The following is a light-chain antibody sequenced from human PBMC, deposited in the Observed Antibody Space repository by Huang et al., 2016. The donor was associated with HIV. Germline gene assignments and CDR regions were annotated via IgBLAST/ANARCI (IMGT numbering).Light chain of an antibody. V-gene: IGKV3-11*01. Sequence: EIVLTQSPATLSLSPGERATLYCRASQRVSSYLAWYQQKPGQSPRLLIYDASNRATCIPARFSGSGSGTDFTLTISSLEPEDFAVYYCQQRSNWPPLTFGGGTKVEIK. CDR2: DAS. J-gene: IGKJ4*01. CDR3: QQRSNWPPLT. CDR1: QRVSSY.